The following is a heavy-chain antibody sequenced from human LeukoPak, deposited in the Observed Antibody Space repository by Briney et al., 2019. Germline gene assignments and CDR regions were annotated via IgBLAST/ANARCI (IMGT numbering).Heavy chain of an antibody. V-gene: IGHV4-31*03. CDR1: GGFISGGGYY. J-gene: IGHJ4*02. CDR2: IYYTGNT. Sequence: SETLSLTCTVSGGFISGGGYYWSWIRQHPGTGLEWIGYIYYTGNTYYNPSLKSRVTISVDTSKNQFSLKLSSVTAADTAVYYCARGNGAAAWYWGQGTLVTVSS. D-gene: IGHD6-13*01. CDR3: ARGNGAAAWY.